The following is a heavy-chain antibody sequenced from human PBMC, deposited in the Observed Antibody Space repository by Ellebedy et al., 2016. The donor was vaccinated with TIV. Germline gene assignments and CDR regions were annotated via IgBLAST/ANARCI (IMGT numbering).Heavy chain of an antibody. V-gene: IGHV4-39*07. J-gene: IGHJ4*02. CDR2: IYFIGHT. CDR3: AEGRSGWYYFDY. Sequence: SETLSLTCTVSGGSISSSRHSWGWIRQPPGKGLEWIGNIYFIGHTYYNPSLRGRVTISLDGPQSQFSLRLSSVTAADTAVYYCAEGRSGWYYFDYWGQGTLVAVSS. CDR1: GGSISSSRHS. D-gene: IGHD6-19*01.